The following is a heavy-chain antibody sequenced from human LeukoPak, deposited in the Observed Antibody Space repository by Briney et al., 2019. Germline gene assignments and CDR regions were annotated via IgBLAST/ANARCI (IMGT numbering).Heavy chain of an antibody. CDR2: IWYDGSNK. V-gene: IGHV3-33*01. J-gene: IGHJ4*02. D-gene: IGHD4-23*01. CDR3: ARDPLRHGGNSGVDY. CDR1: GFTFSSYG. Sequence: GGSLRLSCAASGFTFSSYGMHWVRQAPGKGLEWVAVIWYDGSNKYYADSVKGRSTISRDNSKNTLYLQMNSLRAEDTAVYYCARDPLRHGGNSGVDYWGQGTLVTVSS.